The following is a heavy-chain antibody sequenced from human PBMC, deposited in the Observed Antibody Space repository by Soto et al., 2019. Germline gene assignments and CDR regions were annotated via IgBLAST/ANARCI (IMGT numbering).Heavy chain of an antibody. J-gene: IGHJ4*02. CDR2: ISGSGGST. V-gene: IGHV3-23*01. Sequence: RGSLRLSCAASGFTFSSYAMSWVRQAPGKGLEWVSAISGSGGSTYYADSVKGRFTISRDNSKNTLYLQMNSLRAEDTAVYYCATYSSSWYYFDYWGQGTLVTVSS. CDR1: GFTFSSYA. D-gene: IGHD6-13*01. CDR3: ATYSSSWYYFDY.